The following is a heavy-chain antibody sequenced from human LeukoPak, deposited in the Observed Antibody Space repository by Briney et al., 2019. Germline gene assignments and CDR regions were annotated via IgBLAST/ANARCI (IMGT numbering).Heavy chain of an antibody. CDR3: ARSMTTDEGYFDY. CDR1: GFTFSSYW. CDR2: INSDESST. J-gene: IGHJ4*02. Sequence: GGSLRLSCAASGFTFSSYWMHWVRQAPGKGLVWVSRINSDESSTSYADSVKGRFTISRDNAKNSLYLQMNSLRAEDTAVYYCARSMTTDEGYFDYWGQGTLVTVSS. V-gene: IGHV3-74*01. D-gene: IGHD4-17*01.